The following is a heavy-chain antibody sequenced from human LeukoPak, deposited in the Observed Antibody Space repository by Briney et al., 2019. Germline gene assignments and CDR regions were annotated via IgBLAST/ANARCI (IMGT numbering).Heavy chain of an antibody. J-gene: IGHJ4*02. Sequence: SQTLSLTCTVSGGSISSGGYYWSWIRQHPGKGLEWIGYIYYSGSTYYNPSLKSRVTISVDTSKNQFSLKLSSVTAADTAVYYCARSGNYYDSSGYYYVDYWGQGTLVTVSS. CDR3: ARSGNYYDSSGYYYVDY. CDR1: GGSISSGGYY. CDR2: IYYSGST. D-gene: IGHD3-22*01. V-gene: IGHV4-31*03.